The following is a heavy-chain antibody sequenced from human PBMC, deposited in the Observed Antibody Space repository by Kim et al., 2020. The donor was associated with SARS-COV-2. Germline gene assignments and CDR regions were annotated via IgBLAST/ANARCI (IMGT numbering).Heavy chain of an antibody. D-gene: IGHD3-22*01. Sequence: SETLSLTCAVYGGSFSGYYWSWIRQPPGKGLEWIGEINHSGSTNYNPCLKSRVTISVDTSKNQFSLKLSSVTAADTAVYYCARGRMPINYDSSGYSLFWDYWGQGTLVTVSS. V-gene: IGHV4-34*01. CDR2: INHSGST. J-gene: IGHJ4*02. CDR1: GGSFSGYY. CDR3: ARGRMPINYDSSGYSLFWDY.